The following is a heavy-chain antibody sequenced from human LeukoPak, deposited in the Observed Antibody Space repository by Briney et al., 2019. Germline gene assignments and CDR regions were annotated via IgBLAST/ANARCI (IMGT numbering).Heavy chain of an antibody. V-gene: IGHV3-21*01. CDR3: ARSSSGWFDP. Sequence: KTGGSLRLSCAASGFTFSSYSMNWVRQAPGKGLEWVSSISSSGSYIYCADSAKGRFTISRDNAKNSLYLQMNSLRAEDTAVYYCARSSSGWFDPWGQGTLVTVSS. J-gene: IGHJ5*02. CDR1: GFTFSSYS. D-gene: IGHD6-6*01. CDR2: ISSSGSYI.